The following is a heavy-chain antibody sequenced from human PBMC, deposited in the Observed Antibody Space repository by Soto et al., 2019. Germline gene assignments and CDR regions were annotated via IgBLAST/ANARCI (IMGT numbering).Heavy chain of an antibody. D-gene: IGHD5-18*01. CDR2: ISYDGSNK. CDR3: ATDIVRYTYGACDN. V-gene: IGHV3-30*03. CDR1: GFTFSRYG. Sequence: QVQLVESGGAVVQPGKSLRLSCAASGFTFSRYGMYWIRQAPGKGLEWVAAISYDGSNKFHADSVKGRFTISRDNSQNTLYLQMNSLSTEDTAVYYCATDIVRYTYGACDNWGQGALVTVSS. J-gene: IGHJ4*02.